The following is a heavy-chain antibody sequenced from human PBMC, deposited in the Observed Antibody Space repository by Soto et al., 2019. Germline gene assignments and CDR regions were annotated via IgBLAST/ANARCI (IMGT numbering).Heavy chain of an antibody. J-gene: IGHJ4*02. Sequence: QVQLQESGPGLVKPSQTLSLTCTVSGGSISSGDYYWSWIRQPPGKCLEWIGYIYYSGSTYYNPSLTSRVTISVDTSKNQFSLKLSSVTAADTAVYYCALSRWYYDYVWGSYRPNYFDYWGQGTLVTVSS. CDR3: ALSRWYYDYVWGSYRPNYFDY. CDR1: GGSISSGDYY. V-gene: IGHV4-30-4*01. D-gene: IGHD3-16*02. CDR2: IYYSGST.